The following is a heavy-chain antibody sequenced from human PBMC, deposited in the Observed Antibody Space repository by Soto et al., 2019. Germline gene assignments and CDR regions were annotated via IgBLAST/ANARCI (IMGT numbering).Heavy chain of an antibody. CDR2: LDAGDTT. CDR1: GFTFSRHA. D-gene: IGHD6-13*01. CDR3: AKDPKAYSTHMGYHSDH. Sequence: EVQLLESGGNLVQPGGSLRLSCAASGFTFSRHAMSWVRQAPGEGLEWVSTLDAGDTTYYAEYVKGRFTISSDNARNTMSLQMNSLRGEDTAVYYCAKDPKAYSTHMGYHSDHWGHGTLVTVSS. J-gene: IGHJ4*01. V-gene: IGHV3-23*01.